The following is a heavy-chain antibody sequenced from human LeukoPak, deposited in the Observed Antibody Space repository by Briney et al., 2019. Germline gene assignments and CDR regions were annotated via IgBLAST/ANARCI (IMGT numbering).Heavy chain of an antibody. CDR2: TYYRSKWYN. CDR1: GDSVSSKSAT. CDR3: ATYYYDSSGYWGARPFDC. V-gene: IGHV6-1*01. J-gene: IGHJ4*02. Sequence: SQTLSLTCAISGDSVSSKSATWNWIRQSPSRGLEWLGRTYYRSKWYNDYAVSVKSRITINPDTSKNQFSLKLSSVTAADTAVYYCATYYYDSSGYWGARPFDCWGQGTLVTVSS. D-gene: IGHD3-22*01.